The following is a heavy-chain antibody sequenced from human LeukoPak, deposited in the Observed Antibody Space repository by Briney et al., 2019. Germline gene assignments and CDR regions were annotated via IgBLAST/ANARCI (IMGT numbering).Heavy chain of an antibody. CDR2: IKQDGSEK. Sequence: GGSLRLSCAASGFTVSSNYMSWVRQAPGKGLEWVANIKQDGSEKYYVDSVKGRFTISRDNAKNSLYLQMNSLRAEDTAVYYCARDLSYPWYFDYWGQGTLVTVSS. CDR1: GFTVSSNY. D-gene: IGHD1-26*01. CDR3: ARDLSYPWYFDY. J-gene: IGHJ4*02. V-gene: IGHV3-7*01.